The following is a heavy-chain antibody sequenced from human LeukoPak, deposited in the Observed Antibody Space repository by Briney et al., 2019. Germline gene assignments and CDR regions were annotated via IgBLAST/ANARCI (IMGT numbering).Heavy chain of an antibody. CDR3: ARTLRYFGENWFDP. V-gene: IGHV3-74*03. CDR1: GSTFSSYW. J-gene: IGHJ5*02. Sequence: GGSLRLSCAASGSTFSSYWMHWVRQAPGKGLVWVSRINSDGSSTTYADSVKGRFTISRDNAKNTLYLQMNSLRAEDTAVYYCARTLRYFGENWFDPWGQGTLVTVSS. D-gene: IGHD3-9*01. CDR2: INSDGSST.